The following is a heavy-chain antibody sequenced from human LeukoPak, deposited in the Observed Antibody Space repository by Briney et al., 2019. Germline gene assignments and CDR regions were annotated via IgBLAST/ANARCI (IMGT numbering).Heavy chain of an antibody. CDR1: GFTVSSNY. CDR3: ARVNGYCSSTSCSDYFDY. D-gene: IGHD2-2*01. J-gene: IGHJ4*02. V-gene: IGHV3-66*02. Sequence: GGSLGLSCAASGFTVSSNYMSWVRQAPGKGLEWVSVIYSGGSTYYADSVKGRFTISRDNSKNTLYLQMNSLRAEDTAVYYCARVNGYCSSTSCSDYFDYWGQGTLVTVSS. CDR2: IYSGGST.